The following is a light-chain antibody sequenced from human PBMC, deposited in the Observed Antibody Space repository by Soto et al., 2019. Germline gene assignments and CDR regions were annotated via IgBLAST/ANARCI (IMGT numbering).Light chain of an antibody. Sequence: QSALTQPASVFGSPGQSITFSCTGTSSDVGGYNFVSWYQQHPGKAPKLMIYEVSKRPSGVPDRFSGSKSGNTASLTVSGLQAEDEADYYCSSYAGSNNFKVFGGGTKLTVL. CDR1: SSDVGGYNF. J-gene: IGLJ2*01. CDR2: EVS. CDR3: SSYAGSNNFKV. V-gene: IGLV2-8*01.